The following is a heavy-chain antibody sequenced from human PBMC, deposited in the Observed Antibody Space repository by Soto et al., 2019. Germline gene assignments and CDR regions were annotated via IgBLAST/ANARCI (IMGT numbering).Heavy chain of an antibody. D-gene: IGHD2-15*01. CDR3: TLYCSGVTCSGH. CDR1: GFTFSSYA. V-gene: IGHV3-23*01. CDR2: ISDSGGST. Sequence: GGSLRLSCAASGFTFSSYAMTWVRQAPGKGLDWVAAISDSGGSTYYADSVKGRFTISRDNSKSTVYLQMSSLRAEDTAVYYCTLYCSGVTCSGHWGQGTLVTVSS. J-gene: IGHJ4*02.